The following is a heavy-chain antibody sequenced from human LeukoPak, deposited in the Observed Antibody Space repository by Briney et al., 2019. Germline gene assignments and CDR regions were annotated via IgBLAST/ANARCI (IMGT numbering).Heavy chain of an antibody. CDR2: IKRETDGGTI. CDR1: GFTLNNAW. J-gene: IGHJ4*02. Sequence: PGGSLRLSCAASGFTLNNAWMSWVRQAPGKGLEWLGRIKRETDGGTIDYAAPVKGRFTISRDDSRNTLYLQMNSLKTEDTAVYYCTTDPYITGTTYWGQGTLVTVSS. D-gene: IGHD1-20*01. CDR3: TTDPYITGTTY. V-gene: IGHV3-15*01.